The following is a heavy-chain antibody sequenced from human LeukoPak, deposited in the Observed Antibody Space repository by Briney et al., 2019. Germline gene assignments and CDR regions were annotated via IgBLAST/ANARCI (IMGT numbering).Heavy chain of an antibody. J-gene: IGHJ4*02. D-gene: IGHD4-23*01. CDR2: INPSGGST. V-gene: IGHV1-46*01. Sequence: ASVKVSCKASGYTFTSYSISWVRQAPGQGLEWMGIINPSGGSTSYAQKFQGRVTMTRDMSTSTVYMELSNLRSEDTAVYYCARDTVASSFDYWGQGTLVTVSS. CDR3: ARDTVASSFDY. CDR1: GYTFTSYS.